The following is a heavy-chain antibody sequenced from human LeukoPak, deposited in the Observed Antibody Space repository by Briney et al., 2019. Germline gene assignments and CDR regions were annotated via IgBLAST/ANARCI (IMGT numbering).Heavy chain of an antibody. D-gene: IGHD3-22*01. CDR2: ISYDGSNK. Sequence: GGSLRLSCAASGFTFNSYAMHWVRQAPGKGLEWVAVISYDGSNKYYADSVKGRFTISRDNSKNTLYLQMNSLRAEDTAVYYCARGLLIRSSGYYYFDYWGQGTLVTVSS. V-gene: IGHV3-30-3*01. CDR1: GFTFNSYA. CDR3: ARGLLIRSSGYYYFDY. J-gene: IGHJ4*02.